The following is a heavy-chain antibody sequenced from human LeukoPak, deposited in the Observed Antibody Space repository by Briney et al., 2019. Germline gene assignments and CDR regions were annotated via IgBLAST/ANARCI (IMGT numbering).Heavy chain of an antibody. CDR2: IKQDGSEK. CDR1: GFTFSSYS. V-gene: IGHV3-7*01. D-gene: IGHD3-22*01. Sequence: GGSLRLSCAAPGFTFSSYSMSWVRQAPGKGLEWVANIKQDGSEKYYVDSVKGRFTISRDNAKNSLYLQMNSLRAEDTAVYYCARDRDVIVVDGDAFDIWGQGTMVTVSS. J-gene: IGHJ3*02. CDR3: ARDRDVIVVDGDAFDI.